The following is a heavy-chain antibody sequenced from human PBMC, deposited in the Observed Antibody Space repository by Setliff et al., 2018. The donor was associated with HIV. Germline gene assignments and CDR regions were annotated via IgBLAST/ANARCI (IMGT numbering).Heavy chain of an antibody. CDR1: GGSINSGGYY. V-gene: IGHV4-61*02. J-gene: IGHJ6*02. CDR2: IYTSGST. CDR3: ARARYIVIRGDAGMDV. D-gene: IGHD3-10*01. Sequence: KTSETLSLTCTVSGGSINSGGYYWVWIRQPALKGLEWIGRIYTSGSTNYNPSLKSRVTISVDTSKNQVSLKLSSVTASDTAVYYCARARYIVIRGDAGMDVGGPGTTVTVSS.